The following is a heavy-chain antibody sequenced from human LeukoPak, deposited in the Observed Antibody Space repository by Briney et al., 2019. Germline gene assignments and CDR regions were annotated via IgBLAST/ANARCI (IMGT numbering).Heavy chain of an antibody. CDR2: INPSSVGT. Sequence: GASLKVSCKTSGYSFTDYMHWARQAPGQGLEWMGWINPSSVGTNDAQKFQGRVTMTRDTSISTAYMELSRLRSDDTAVYYGARADPDHKYDFWSGYAFDIWGQGTMVTVS. V-gene: IGHV1-2*02. CDR1: GYSFTDY. CDR3: ARADPDHKYDFWSGYAFDI. J-gene: IGHJ3*02. D-gene: IGHD3-3*01.